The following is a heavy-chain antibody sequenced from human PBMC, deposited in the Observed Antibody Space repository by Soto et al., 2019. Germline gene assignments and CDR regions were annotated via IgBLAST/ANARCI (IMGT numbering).Heavy chain of an antibody. CDR3: AKGGLPWWSQGTDF. Sequence: QVQLVESGGGVVQPGRSLRLSCEGSGFIFGKYDMYWVRQAPGKGLEWVTKISHDGRNKDYEDSVQGRFTISRDNSRDTMYLEMNSLRPEDTAIYYCAKGGLPWWSQGTDFWGQGTLVTVSA. CDR2: ISHDGRNK. V-gene: IGHV3-30*18. J-gene: IGHJ4*02. CDR1: GFIFGKYD. D-gene: IGHD2-8*02.